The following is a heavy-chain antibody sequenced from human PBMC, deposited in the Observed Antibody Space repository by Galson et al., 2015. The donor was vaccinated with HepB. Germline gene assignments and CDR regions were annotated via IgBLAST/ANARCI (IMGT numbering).Heavy chain of an antibody. Sequence: SAKVSCKASGGTFSSYTISRVRQAPGQGLEWMGGIIPIFGIANYAQKFQGIVTITADESTSTAYMELSSLRSEDTDVYYSARARDGGATMAFDIWGQGTMVTVSS. CDR2: IIPIFGIA. CDR1: GGTFSSYT. V-gene: IGHV1-69*13. CDR3: ARARDGGATMAFDI. J-gene: IGHJ3*02. D-gene: IGHD1-26*01.